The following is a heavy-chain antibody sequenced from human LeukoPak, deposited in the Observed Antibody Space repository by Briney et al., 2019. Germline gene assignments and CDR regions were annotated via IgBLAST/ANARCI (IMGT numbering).Heavy chain of an antibody. Sequence: GGSLRLSCAASGFTFTNYAMSWVRQAPGKGLEWVSAISDRGDRTYYTDSVKGRFTISRDNSKTTLYLQMNSLRAEDTAVYYCAKDGSGSYYTTSNFDYWGQGTLVTISS. CDR1: GFTFTNYA. V-gene: IGHV3-23*01. CDR2: ISDRGDRT. J-gene: IGHJ4*02. D-gene: IGHD3-10*01. CDR3: AKDGSGSYYTTSNFDY.